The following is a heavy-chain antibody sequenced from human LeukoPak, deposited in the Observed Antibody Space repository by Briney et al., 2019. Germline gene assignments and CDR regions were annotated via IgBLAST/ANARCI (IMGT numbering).Heavy chain of an antibody. D-gene: IGHD3-3*01. J-gene: IGHJ6*03. CDR2: IRYDGSNK. V-gene: IGHV3-30*02. CDR1: GFPFSSYG. Sequence: GGSLRLSCAASGFPFSSYGMHWVRQAPGKGLEWVAFIRYDGSNKYYADSVKGRFTISRENSKNTLYLQMNSLRAEDTAVYYCASNYYGFWSGYSYYYMDVWGKGTTVTVSS. CDR3: ASNYYGFWSGYSYYYMDV.